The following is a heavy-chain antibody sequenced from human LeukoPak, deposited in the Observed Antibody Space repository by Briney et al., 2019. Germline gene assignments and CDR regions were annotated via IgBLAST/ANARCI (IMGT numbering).Heavy chain of an antibody. CDR3: ARTLLRYFDWSNAFDI. CDR2: IYYSGST. V-gene: IGHV4-59*01. J-gene: IGHJ3*02. Sequence: SETLSLTCTVSGGSISSYYWSWIRQPPGKGLEWIGYIYYSGSTNYNPSLKSRVTISVDTSKNQFSLKLSSVTAADTAVYYCARTLLRYFDWSNAFDIRGQGTMVTVSS. D-gene: IGHD3-9*01. CDR1: GGSISSYY.